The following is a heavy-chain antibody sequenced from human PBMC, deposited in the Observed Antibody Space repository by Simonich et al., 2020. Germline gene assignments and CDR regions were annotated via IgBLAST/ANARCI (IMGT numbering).Heavy chain of an antibody. CDR1: GYTFTGYY. Sequence: QVQLVQSGAEVKKPGASVKVSCKASGYTFTGYYMHWVRQAPGQGLEWMGWIKPNSGGTNNAQKFQGRVTMTRDTSISTAYMELSRLRSDDTAVYYCARGALTGDYYYMDVWGKGTTVTVSS. CDR2: IKPNSGGT. V-gene: IGHV1-2*02. CDR3: ARGALTGDYYYMDV. J-gene: IGHJ6*03. D-gene: IGHD7-27*01.